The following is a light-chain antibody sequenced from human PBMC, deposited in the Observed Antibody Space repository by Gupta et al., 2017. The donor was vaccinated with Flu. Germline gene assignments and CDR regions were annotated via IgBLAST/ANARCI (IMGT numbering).Light chain of an antibody. CDR3: QQNNSFPRT. Sequence: QMTQSPSSLSASIGDRVTITCRASQSISNYGNWYQQKPGTAPKLLIYNASSLQSGVPSRFSGSASGTDFTLTISSLQPEDFATYYCQQNNSFPRTFGQGTKVEIK. CDR1: QSISNY. V-gene: IGKV1-39*01. J-gene: IGKJ1*01. CDR2: NAS.